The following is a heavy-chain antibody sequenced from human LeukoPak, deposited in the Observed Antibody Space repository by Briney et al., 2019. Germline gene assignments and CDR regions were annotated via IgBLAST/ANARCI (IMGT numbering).Heavy chain of an antibody. D-gene: IGHD3-10*01. CDR2: IYHSGST. CDR1: GGSISSYY. CDR3: ARGSGRDPSVNWFDP. J-gene: IGHJ5*02. Sequence: SETLSLTCTVSGGSISSYYWGWIRQPPGKGLEWIGSIYHSGSTYYNPSLKSRVTISVDTSKNQFSLKLSSVTAADTAVYYCARGSGRDPSVNWFDPWGQGTLVTVSS. V-gene: IGHV4-38-2*02.